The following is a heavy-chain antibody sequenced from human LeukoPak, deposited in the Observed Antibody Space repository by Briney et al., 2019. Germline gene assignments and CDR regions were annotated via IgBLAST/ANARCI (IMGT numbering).Heavy chain of an antibody. V-gene: IGHV5-51*01. D-gene: IGHD3-3*01. J-gene: IGHJ4*02. CDR1: GYSFTSYW. CDR2: IYPGDSDT. CDR3: ARQNDFRLDY. Sequence: PGESLKISCKGSGYSFTSYWIGWVRQMPGKGLEWMGIIYPGDSDTRYSPSLQGQVTISVDTSIGTAYLQWSSLKASDTAIYYCARQNDFRLDYWGQGTLVTVSS.